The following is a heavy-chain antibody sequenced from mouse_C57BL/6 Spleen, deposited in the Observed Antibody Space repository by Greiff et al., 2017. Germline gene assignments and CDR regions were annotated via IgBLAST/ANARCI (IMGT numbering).Heavy chain of an antibody. CDR2: IYPGDGDT. CDR1: GYAFSSSW. D-gene: IGHD1-1*01. Sequence: QVQLQQSGPELVKPGASVKISCKASGYAFSSSWMNWVKQRPGKGLEWIGRIYPGDGDTNYNGKFKGKATLTADKSSSTAYMQLSSLTSEDSAVYFCARSGYYGGFAYWGQGTLVTGSA. J-gene: IGHJ3*01. CDR3: ARSGYYGGFAY. V-gene: IGHV1-82*01.